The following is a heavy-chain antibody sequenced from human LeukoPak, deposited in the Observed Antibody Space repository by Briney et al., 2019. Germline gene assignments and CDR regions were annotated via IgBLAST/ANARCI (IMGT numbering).Heavy chain of an antibody. D-gene: IGHD4-11*01. CDR2: IIPILGIA. J-gene: IGHJ4*02. V-gene: IGHV1-69*04. Sequence: SVKVSCKASGGTFSSYAISWVRQAPGQGLEWMGRIIPILGIANYAQKFQGRVTMTRNTSISTAYMELSSLRSEDTAVYYCARVTNYWGQGTLVTVSS. CDR1: GGTFSSYA. CDR3: ARVTNY.